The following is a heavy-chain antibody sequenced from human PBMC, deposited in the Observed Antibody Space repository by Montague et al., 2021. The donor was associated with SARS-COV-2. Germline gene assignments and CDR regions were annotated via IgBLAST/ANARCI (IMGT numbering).Heavy chain of an antibody. Sequence: SETLSLTCTVSGGSISSSTYYWGWIRQPPGKGLEWIGSIYYSGSTYYNPSLKSRVTISVDTSKNQFSLKLSSVTAADTAVYYCARHGWGWLRLLRPFNYWDQVALATAAS. CDR1: GGSISSSTYY. J-gene: IGHJ4*02. V-gene: IGHV4-39*01. CDR3: ARHGWGWLRLLRPFNY. D-gene: IGHD5-12*01. CDR2: IYYSGST.